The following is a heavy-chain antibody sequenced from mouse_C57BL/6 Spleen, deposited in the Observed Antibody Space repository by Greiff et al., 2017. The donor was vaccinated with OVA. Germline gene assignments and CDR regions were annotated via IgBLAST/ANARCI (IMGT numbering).Heavy chain of an antibody. Sequence: QVQLKQSGAELVRPGTSVKVSCKASGYAFTNYLIEWVKQRPGQGLEWIGVINPGSGGTNYNEKFKGKATLTADKSSSTAYMQLSSLTSEDSAVYFCARKGTTVVATDYWGQGTTLTGSS. D-gene: IGHD1-1*01. CDR2: INPGSGGT. CDR3: ARKGTTVVATDY. V-gene: IGHV1-54*01. J-gene: IGHJ2*01. CDR1: GYAFTNYL.